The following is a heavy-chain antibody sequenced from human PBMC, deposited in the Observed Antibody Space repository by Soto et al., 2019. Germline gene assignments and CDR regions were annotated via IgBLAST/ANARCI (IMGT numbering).Heavy chain of an antibody. Sequence: PGGSLRLSWISSGFTFRTYTMNWVRQAPGKGLEWVSGIRGFSPYTFYAESVKGRFTISRDNAKNSLHLQMNSLRAEDTAVYYCTSDASRDSSARGWFDPWGPGTLVTVSS. V-gene: IGHV3-21*01. CDR3: TSDASRDSSARGWFDP. J-gene: IGHJ5*02. D-gene: IGHD6-13*01. CDR2: IRGFSPYT. CDR1: GFTFRTYT.